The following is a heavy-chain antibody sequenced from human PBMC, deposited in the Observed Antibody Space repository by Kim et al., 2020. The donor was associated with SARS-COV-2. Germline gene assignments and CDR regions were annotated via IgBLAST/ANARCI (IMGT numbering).Heavy chain of an antibody. D-gene: IGHD6-13*01. Sequence: GGSLRLSCAASGFPFSNVWMSWVRQAPVKGLEWVGRIKSKTDGEATDYAAPVKGRFTMSRDDSKNTLYLQMNSLKTEDTAVYYCTTLISAAGRGYWGQGTLVTVSS. CDR1: GFPFSNVW. CDR3: TTLISAAGRGY. CDR2: IKSKTDGEAT. J-gene: IGHJ4*02. V-gene: IGHV3-15*01.